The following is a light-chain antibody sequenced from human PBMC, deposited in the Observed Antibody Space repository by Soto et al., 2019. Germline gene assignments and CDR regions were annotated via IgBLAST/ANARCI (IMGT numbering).Light chain of an antibody. J-gene: IGKJ1*01. CDR1: QGIGTY. CDR2: KAS. CDR3: QHYNSYSEA. V-gene: IGKV1-5*03. Sequence: IQLTQSPSSLSASVGDRVSITCRASQGIGTYLAWYQQQPGKAPKILIYKASTLKSGVPSRFSGSGSGTEFTLTISSLQPDDFATYYCQHYNSYSEALGQGTKVDIK.